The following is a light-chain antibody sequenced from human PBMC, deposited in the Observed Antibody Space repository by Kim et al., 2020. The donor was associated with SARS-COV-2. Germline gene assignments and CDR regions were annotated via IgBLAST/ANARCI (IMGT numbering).Light chain of an antibody. CDR3: APWDDNLNGWV. CDR1: RPNIGSNT. Sequence: GPRANLTVTGSRPNIGSNTVNWYQQFPGMAPKLLIFSNSQRPSGVPDRFSGSKSGTSASLAISELRSEDEADYYCAPWDDNLNGWVFGGGTKLTVL. V-gene: IGLV1-44*01. CDR2: SNS. J-gene: IGLJ3*02.